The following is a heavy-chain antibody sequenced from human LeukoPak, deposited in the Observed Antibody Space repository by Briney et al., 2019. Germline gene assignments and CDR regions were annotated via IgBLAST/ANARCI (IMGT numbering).Heavy chain of an antibody. Sequence: GGSLRLSCVASGFPFSSYWMTWVRQAPGKGLEWVAVIWYDGSNKYYADSVKGRFTISRDNSKNTLYLQMNSLRAEDTAVYYCARGITAPFDYWGQGTLVTVSS. V-gene: IGHV3-33*08. J-gene: IGHJ4*02. CDR1: GFPFSSYW. CDR2: IWYDGSNK. CDR3: ARGITAPFDY. D-gene: IGHD1-14*01.